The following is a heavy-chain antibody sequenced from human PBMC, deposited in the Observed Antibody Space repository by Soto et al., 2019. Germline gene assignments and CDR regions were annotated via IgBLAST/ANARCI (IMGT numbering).Heavy chain of an antibody. CDR2: ISTSGST. J-gene: IGHJ5*02. Sequence: SETLSLTCIVSGGSISGYFWNWFGQPPGKGREGLGYISTSGSTNYNASLKTRVTIAVDTSKHQFSLKLSSVTAADTAVYYCARDSFGDANWFAPWGQGPLVTVPS. CDR3: ARDSFGDANWFAP. V-gene: IGHV4-59*13. CDR1: GGSISGYF. D-gene: IGHD2-21*02.